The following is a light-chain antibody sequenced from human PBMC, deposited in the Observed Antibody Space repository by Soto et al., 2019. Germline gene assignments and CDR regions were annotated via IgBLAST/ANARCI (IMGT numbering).Light chain of an antibody. CDR3: QQYNNWPYT. Sequence: DIQMTQSPSTLSASVGDRVIITCRASQSISIWLAWYQQKAGKAPKLLIFKTSSLETGVPSRFSGSGSGTEFTLTISSLQPEDFAVYYCQQYNNWPYTFGQGTKLEIK. J-gene: IGKJ2*01. CDR1: QSISIW. CDR2: KTS. V-gene: IGKV1-5*03.